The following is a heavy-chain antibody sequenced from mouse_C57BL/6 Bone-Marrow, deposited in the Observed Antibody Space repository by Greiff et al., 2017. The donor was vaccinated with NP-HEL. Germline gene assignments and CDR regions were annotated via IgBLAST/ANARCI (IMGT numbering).Heavy chain of an antibody. CDR3: AREAHWYFDV. D-gene: IGHD1-3*01. Sequence: VQLQQSGPELVKPGASVKISCKASGYAFSSSWMNWVKQRPGKGLEWIGRIYPGDGDTNYNGKFKGKATLTADKSSSTAYMQLSSLTFEDSAVYFCAREAHWYFDVWGTGTTVTVSS. J-gene: IGHJ1*03. CDR1: GYAFSSSW. CDR2: IYPGDGDT. V-gene: IGHV1-82*01.